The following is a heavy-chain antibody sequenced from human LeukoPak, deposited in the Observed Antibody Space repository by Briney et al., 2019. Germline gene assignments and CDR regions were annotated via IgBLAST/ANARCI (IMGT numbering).Heavy chain of an antibody. CDR3: ARRPGYCPNGVCYKRNWFDP. Sequence: SETLSLTCAVYGGSFSDYYWNWIRQPPGKGLEWIGVINQSGSTNYNPSLKSRVTLSVDTSNNQFSLKLSSVTDADTAVYYCARRPGYCPNGVCYKRNWFDPWGQGTLVTVSS. CDR1: GGSFSDYY. D-gene: IGHD2-8*01. CDR2: INQSGST. V-gene: IGHV4-34*01. J-gene: IGHJ5*02.